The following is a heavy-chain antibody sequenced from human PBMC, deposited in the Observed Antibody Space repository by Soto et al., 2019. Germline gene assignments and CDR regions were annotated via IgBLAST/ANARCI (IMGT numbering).Heavy chain of an antibody. CDR1: GGSISSSNW. CDR3: ARVPSPITMVRGVIPYYFDY. Sequence: SETLSLTCAVSGGSISSSNWWSWVRQPPGKGLEWIGEIYHSGSTNYNPSLKSRVTISVDKSKNQFSLKLSSVTAADTAVYYCARVPSPITMVRGVIPYYFDYWGQGTLVT. CDR2: IYHSGST. D-gene: IGHD3-10*01. V-gene: IGHV4-4*02. J-gene: IGHJ4*02.